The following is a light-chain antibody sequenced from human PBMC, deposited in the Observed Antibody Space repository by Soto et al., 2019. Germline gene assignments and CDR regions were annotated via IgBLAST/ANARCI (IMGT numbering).Light chain of an antibody. J-gene: IGKJ1*01. V-gene: IGKV3-11*01. CDR1: QNVNNS. Sequence: EIVLTQSPATLSLSPGERATLSCRASQNVNNSLAWYQQQPGQAPRLLIYHASNRATGVPARFSGSGSGTDFTLTISSLEPADFAVYYCQQRRTFGQGTKVEIK. CDR3: QQRRT. CDR2: HAS.